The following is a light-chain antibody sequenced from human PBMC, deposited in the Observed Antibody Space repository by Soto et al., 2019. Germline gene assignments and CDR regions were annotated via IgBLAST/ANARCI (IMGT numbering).Light chain of an antibody. CDR3: SSYAGSSNV. Sequence: LTQPPSASGSPGQSVAISCTGTSSDVGGYNYVSWYQQHPGKAPKLMIYDVNKRPSGVPDRFSGSKSGNTASLTVSGLQAEDEADYYCSSYAGSSNVFGTGTKVTVL. V-gene: IGLV2-8*01. CDR1: SSDVGGYNY. J-gene: IGLJ1*01. CDR2: DVN.